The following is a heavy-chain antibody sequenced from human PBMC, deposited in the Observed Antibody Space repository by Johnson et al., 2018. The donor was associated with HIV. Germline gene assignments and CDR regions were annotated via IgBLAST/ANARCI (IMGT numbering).Heavy chain of an antibody. Sequence: QMLLVESGGGVVQPGRSLRLSCAASGFTFSSYAMHWVRQAPGKGLEWVAVISYDGSNKYYAESVKGRFTISRDNSKNTLYLQMNRLRVEDTAIYYCAKDSRAWYDDSSGWGDAFDSWGQGTMVTVSS. CDR3: AKDSRAWYDDSSGWGDAFDS. CDR1: GFTFSSYA. CDR2: ISYDGSNK. D-gene: IGHD3-22*01. V-gene: IGHV3-30-3*01. J-gene: IGHJ3*02.